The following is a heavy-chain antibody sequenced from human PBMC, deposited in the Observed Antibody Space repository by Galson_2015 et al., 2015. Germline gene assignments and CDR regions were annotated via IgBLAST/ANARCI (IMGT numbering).Heavy chain of an antibody. CDR2: ISSSSSTI. D-gene: IGHD3-10*02. V-gene: IGHV3-48*02. J-gene: IGHJ3*02. Sequence: SLRLSCAASGFTFSSYSMNWVRQAPGKGLEWVSYISSSSSTIYYADSVKGRFTISRDNAKNSPYLQMNSLRDEDTAVYYCARMGRVFEDDAFDIWGQGTMVTVSS. CDR1: GFTFSSYS. CDR3: ARMGRVFEDDAFDI.